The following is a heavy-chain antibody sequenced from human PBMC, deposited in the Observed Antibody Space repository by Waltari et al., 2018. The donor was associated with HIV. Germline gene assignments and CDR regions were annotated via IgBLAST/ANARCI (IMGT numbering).Heavy chain of an antibody. Sequence: QVQLVQSGPEVRQSGSSVKVSCKAPGDTFTNSATAWVRPAPGQGLEWMGEIIPRFGTSKFPGKLHDRISCTADGSSRTAFLELKSLEGEDSATYYCALIVKMPRVPGYYYAMEVWGQGTIITV. D-gene: IGHD3-22*01. CDR1: GDTFTNSA. CDR3: ALIVKMPRVPGYYYAMEV. V-gene: IGHV1-69*01. J-gene: IGHJ6*02. CDR2: IIPRFGTS.